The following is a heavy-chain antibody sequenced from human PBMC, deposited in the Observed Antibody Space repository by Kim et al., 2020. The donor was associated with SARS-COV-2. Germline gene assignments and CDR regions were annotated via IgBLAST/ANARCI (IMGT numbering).Heavy chain of an antibody. CDR3: AKSAPAYYDFWSGYSYWFDP. CDR2: ISGSGGST. Sequence: GGSLRLSCAASGFTFSSYAMSWVRQAPGKGLEWVSAISGSGGSTYYADSVKGRFTISRDNSKNTLYLQMNSLRAEDTAVYYCAKSAPAYYDFWSGYSYWFDPWGQGTLVTVSS. CDR1: GFTFSSYA. V-gene: IGHV3-23*01. D-gene: IGHD3-3*01. J-gene: IGHJ5*02.